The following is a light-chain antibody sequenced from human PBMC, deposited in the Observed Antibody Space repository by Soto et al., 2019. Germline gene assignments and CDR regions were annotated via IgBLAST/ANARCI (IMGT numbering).Light chain of an antibody. CDR3: SSYTGSSTPYV. J-gene: IGLJ1*01. CDR1: SSDIGSYNY. V-gene: IGLV2-14*01. Sequence: QSVLTQPASVSGSPGQSITISCTGTSSDIGSYNYVSWYQQHPGKAPKLMIYDVSNRPSGVSNRFSGSKSGNTASLTISGLQAEDEADYYCSSYTGSSTPYVFGAGTKVTDL. CDR2: DVS.